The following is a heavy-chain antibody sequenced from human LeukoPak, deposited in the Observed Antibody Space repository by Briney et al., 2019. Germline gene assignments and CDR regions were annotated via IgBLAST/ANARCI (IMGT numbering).Heavy chain of an antibody. V-gene: IGHV4-59*08. CDR3: ARRTKMYYYGSDRFDP. J-gene: IGHJ5*02. CDR1: GFTFSSYS. D-gene: IGHD3-10*01. Sequence: GSLRLSCAVSGFTFSSYSMSWVRQAPGKGLEWLGYVYYSGSSNYNPSLKSRVTISADTSKNQFSLKLSSVTAADTAVYYCARRTKMYYYGSDRFDPWGQGTLVTVSS. CDR2: VYYSGSS.